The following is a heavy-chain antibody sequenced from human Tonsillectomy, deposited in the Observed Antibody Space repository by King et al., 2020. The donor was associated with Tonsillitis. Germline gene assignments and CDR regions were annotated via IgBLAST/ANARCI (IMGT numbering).Heavy chain of an antibody. CDR1: GFTLSSNS. V-gene: IGHV3-48*01. J-gene: IGHJ2*01. CDR3: ARDVKTGDYWSFDL. D-gene: IGHD7-27*01. CDR2: ISSSDNTI. Sequence: VQLVESGGGLVQPGGSLRLSCAASGFTLSSNSLNWVRQAPGKGLEWVSYISSSDNTIYYADSVKGRFTIFTDNAKNSLYLQMNSLRAEDTAVYYCARDVKTGDYWSFDLWGRGTLVAVSS.